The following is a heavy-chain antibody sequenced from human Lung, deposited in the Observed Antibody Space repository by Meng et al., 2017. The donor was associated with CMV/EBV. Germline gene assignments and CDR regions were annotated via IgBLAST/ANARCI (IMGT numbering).Heavy chain of an antibody. V-gene: IGHV5-51*01. J-gene: IGHJ4*02. CDR2: DYPGDSGT. CDR3: ARQGHGVPLDF. CDR1: GYMFSVYW. Sequence: GEXXKISCKGSGYMFSVYWIAWVRQMPGKDLEWVGIDYPGDSGTRYSPSLQGQVTISVDKSISTAYLQWSSLRASDTAIYYCARQGHGVPLDFWGQGTLVTVSS. D-gene: IGHD2-8*01.